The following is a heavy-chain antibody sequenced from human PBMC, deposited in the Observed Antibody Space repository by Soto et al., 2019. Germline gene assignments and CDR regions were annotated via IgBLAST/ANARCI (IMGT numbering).Heavy chain of an antibody. V-gene: IGHV3-30-3*01. CDR3: ARDSRPWDVYYYYGMDV. CDR2: ISYDGSNK. Sequence: GGSLRLSCAASGFTFRRYAMHWVRQAPGKGLEWVAVISYDGSNKYYADSVKGRFTISRDNSKNTLYLQMNSLRAEDTAIYYCARDSRPWDVYYYYGMDVWGQGTTVTVSS. D-gene: IGHD1-26*01. J-gene: IGHJ6*02. CDR1: GFTFRRYA.